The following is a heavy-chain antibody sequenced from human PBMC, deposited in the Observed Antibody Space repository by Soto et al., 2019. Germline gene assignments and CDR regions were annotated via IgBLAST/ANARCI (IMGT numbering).Heavy chain of an antibody. V-gene: IGHV3-21*01. CDR2: ISSSSSYI. J-gene: IGHJ4*02. D-gene: IGHD6-13*01. Sequence: GGSLRLSCAASGFTFSSYSMNWVRQAPGKGLEWVSSISSSSSYIYYADSVKGRFTISRDNAKNSLYLQMNSLRAEDTAVYYCARDDQEQQQLVGTDYWGQGTLVTVSS. CDR1: GFTFSSYS. CDR3: ARDDQEQQQLVGTDY.